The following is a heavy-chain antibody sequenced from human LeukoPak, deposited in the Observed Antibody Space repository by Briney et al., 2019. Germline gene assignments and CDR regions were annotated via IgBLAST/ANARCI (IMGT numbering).Heavy chain of an antibody. CDR3: ARFLEWFAWGSGGSYMDV. Sequence: SETLSLTCTVSGGSISSSSYYWGWIRQPPGKGLEWIGSIYYSGSTYYNPSLKSRVTISVDTSKNQFSLKLSSVTAADTAVYYCARFLEWFAWGSGGSYMDVWGKGTTVTVSS. CDR1: GGSISSSSYY. J-gene: IGHJ6*03. D-gene: IGHD3-3*01. CDR2: IYYSGST. V-gene: IGHV4-39*01.